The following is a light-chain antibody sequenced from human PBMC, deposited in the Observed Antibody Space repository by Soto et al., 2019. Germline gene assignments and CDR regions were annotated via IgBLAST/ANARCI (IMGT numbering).Light chain of an antibody. J-gene: IGLJ1*01. CDR2: EVN. CDR1: SSDVVGYNY. CDR3: SSYAGTNNV. Sequence: QSVLTQPPSASGSPGQSVTISCTGTSSDVVGYNYVSWYQQHPGKAPKLMIYEVNKRHSGVPDRFSGSKSGNTASLTVSGLQAEDEADYYCSSYAGTNNVFGTGTKLTVL. V-gene: IGLV2-8*01.